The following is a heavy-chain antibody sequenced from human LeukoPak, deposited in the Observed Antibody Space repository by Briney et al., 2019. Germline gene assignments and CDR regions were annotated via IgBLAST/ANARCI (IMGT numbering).Heavy chain of an antibody. Sequence: GGSLRLSCAASGFTFSSYGIHWVRQAPGKGLEWVAFIRYDGSNKYYTDSVKGRFTISRDNSKNTLYLQMNSLRAEDTAVYYCARDIGWVVGSTGDAFDIWGQGTMVIVSS. CDR2: IRYDGSNK. V-gene: IGHV3-30*02. CDR1: GFTFSSYG. J-gene: IGHJ3*02. D-gene: IGHD1-26*01. CDR3: ARDIGWVVGSTGDAFDI.